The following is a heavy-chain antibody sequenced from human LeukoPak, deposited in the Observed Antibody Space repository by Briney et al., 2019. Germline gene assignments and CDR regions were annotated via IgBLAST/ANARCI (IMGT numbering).Heavy chain of an antibody. CDR3: ARGIAEAGWFDP. CDR2: ISTHTGDT. CDR1: GYTFTIYG. J-gene: IGHJ5*02. V-gene: IGHV1-18*04. Sequence: ASVKVSCKASGYTFTIYGITWVRQAPGQGLEWMGWISTHTGDTNYAQKLQGRVTMTTDTSTSTAYMELRSLRSDDTAVYYCARGIAEAGWFDPWGQGTLVTVSS. D-gene: IGHD6-19*01.